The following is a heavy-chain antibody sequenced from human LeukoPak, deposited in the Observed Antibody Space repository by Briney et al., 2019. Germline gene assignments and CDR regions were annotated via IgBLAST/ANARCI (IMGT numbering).Heavy chain of an antibody. V-gene: IGHV4-61*01. J-gene: IGHJ4*02. CDR3: ARDRAKLSRDGAAYDFDT. D-gene: IGHD4/OR15-4a*01. CDR1: GGSVSSSSYY. Sequence: SETMSLTCTVSGGSVSSSSYYWSWIRQPPGQGLQWIGHIYYSESTNYNPSLKSRVTISIDTTKNQFSLNLSSVTAAETAVYYCARDRAKLSRDGAAYDFDTWGQGILLTVSS. CDR2: IYYSEST.